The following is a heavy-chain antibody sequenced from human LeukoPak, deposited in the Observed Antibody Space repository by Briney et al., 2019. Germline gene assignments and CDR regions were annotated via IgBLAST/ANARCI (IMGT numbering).Heavy chain of an antibody. D-gene: IGHD1-26*01. V-gene: IGHV3-64*02. J-gene: IGHJ4*02. CDR2: INNNGDDT. Sequence: PGGSLRLSCGASGFTFSSYSMNWVRQAPRQGLEYVSAINNNGDDTYYTDSVRGRFTISRDNSKNTVYLQVGSLRDEDMGVYYCARDPGRSPDYWGQGTLVTVSS. CDR3: ARDPGRSPDY. CDR1: GFTFSSYS.